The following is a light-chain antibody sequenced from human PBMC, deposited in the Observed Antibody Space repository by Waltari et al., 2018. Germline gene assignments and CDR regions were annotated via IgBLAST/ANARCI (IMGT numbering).Light chain of an antibody. CDR3: CSYAGSYTRYV. CDR2: DVS. V-gene: IGLV2-11*01. CDR1: SSDVGGYNY. Sequence: QSALTQPRSVSGYPGQSVNMSCTGTSSDVGGYNYVSRYQQHPGKAPKLMIYDVSKRPSGVPDRFSGSKSGNTASLTISGLQAEDEADYYCCSYAGSYTRYVFGTGTKVTVL. J-gene: IGLJ1*01.